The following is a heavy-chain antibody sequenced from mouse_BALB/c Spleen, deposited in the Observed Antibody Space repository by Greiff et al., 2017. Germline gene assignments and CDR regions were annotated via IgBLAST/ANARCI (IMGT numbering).Heavy chain of an antibody. CDR3: AGHYSRGFAY. CDR2: INPSTGYT. D-gene: IGHD1-1*02. CDR1: GYTFTSYW. J-gene: IGHJ3*01. V-gene: IGHV1-7*01. Sequence: VQLQQSGAELAKPGASVKMSCKASGYTFTSYWMHWVKQRPGQGLEWIGYINPSTGYTEYNQKFKDKATLTADKSSSTAYMQLSSLTSEDSAVYYCAGHYSRGFAYWGQGTLVTVSA.